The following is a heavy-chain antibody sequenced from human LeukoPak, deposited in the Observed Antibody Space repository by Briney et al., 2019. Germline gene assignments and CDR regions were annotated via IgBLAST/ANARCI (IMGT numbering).Heavy chain of an antibody. D-gene: IGHD1-26*01. CDR1: GFTFSSYG. J-gene: IGHJ4*02. V-gene: IGHV3-15*01. CDR2: IKSKTDGGTT. Sequence: GGSLRLSCAASGFTFSSYGMHWVRQAPGKGLEWVGRIKSKTDGGTTDYAAPVKGRFTISRDDSKNTLYLQMNSLKTEDTAVYYCTTGRRVKWELPYYFDYWGQGTLVTVSS. CDR3: TTGRRVKWELPYYFDY.